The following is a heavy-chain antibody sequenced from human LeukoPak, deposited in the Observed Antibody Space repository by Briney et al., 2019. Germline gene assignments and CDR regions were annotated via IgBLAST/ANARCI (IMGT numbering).Heavy chain of an antibody. D-gene: IGHD5-24*01. Sequence: ASVKVSCKASGYTFTSYGISWVRQAPGQGLEWMGWISAYNGNTNYAQKLRGRVTMTTDTSTSTAYMELRSLRSDDTAVYYCARVERWLQFYYFDYWGQGTLVTVSS. CDR1: GYTFTSYG. CDR2: ISAYNGNT. CDR3: ARVERWLQFYYFDY. J-gene: IGHJ4*02. V-gene: IGHV1-18*01.